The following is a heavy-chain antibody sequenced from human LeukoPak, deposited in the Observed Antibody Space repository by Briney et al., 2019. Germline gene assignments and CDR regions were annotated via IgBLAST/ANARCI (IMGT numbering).Heavy chain of an antibody. CDR2: IYSGDSDT. CDR3: AIRREWELRDPARYAFDI. D-gene: IGHD1-26*01. CDR1: GYSFTKYW. J-gene: IGHJ3*02. Sequence: GESLKISCKGFGYSFTKYWIGWVRQMPGKGLEWMGIIYSGDSDTRYSPSFHGQVTISADKSISTAYLQWSSLKASDTAMYYCAIRREWELRDPARYAFDIWGQGTMVTVSS. V-gene: IGHV5-51*01.